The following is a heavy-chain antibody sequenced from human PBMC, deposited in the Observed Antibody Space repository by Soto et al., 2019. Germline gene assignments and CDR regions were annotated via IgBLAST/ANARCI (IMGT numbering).Heavy chain of an antibody. CDR3: ARDIMGTNYYYYGMDV. D-gene: IGHD2-8*01. Sequence: QVQLQESGPGLVKPSETLSLTCTVSGGSISSYYWSWIRQPPGKGLEWIGYIYYSGSTNYHPSLKSRVTISVDTSKNQFSLKLSSVTAADTAVYYCARDIMGTNYYYYGMDVWGQGTTVTVSS. V-gene: IGHV4-59*01. J-gene: IGHJ6*02. CDR1: GGSISSYY. CDR2: IYYSGST.